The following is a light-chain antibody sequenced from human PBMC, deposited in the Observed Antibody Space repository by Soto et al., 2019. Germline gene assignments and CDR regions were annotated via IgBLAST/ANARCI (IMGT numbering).Light chain of an antibody. J-gene: IGLJ2*01. Sequence: QSALTQPPSASGSPGQSVTISCAGSYSDIGDYNYVSWYQQHPGKVPKLIISEVSKRPSGVPDRFSGSKSGYTASLTVSDLQPADEAVYYCISYSDTNSNVIFGGGTKLTVL. CDR1: YSDIGDYNY. V-gene: IGLV2-8*01. CDR3: ISYSDTNSNVI. CDR2: EVS.